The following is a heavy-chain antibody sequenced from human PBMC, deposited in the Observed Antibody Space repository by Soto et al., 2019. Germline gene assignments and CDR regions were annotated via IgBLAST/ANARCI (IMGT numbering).Heavy chain of an antibody. CDR3: ASMYYDYIWGSYRSGGDAFDI. Sequence: SETLSLTCTVSGGSISSDSNYWSWIRQHPGKGLEWIGYIYYSGSTYYNPSLKSRVTISVDTSKNQFSLKLSSVTAADTAVYYCASMYYDYIWGSYRSGGDAFDIWGQGTMVTVSS. CDR2: IYYSGST. V-gene: IGHV4-31*03. CDR1: GGSISSDSNY. D-gene: IGHD3-16*02. J-gene: IGHJ3*02.